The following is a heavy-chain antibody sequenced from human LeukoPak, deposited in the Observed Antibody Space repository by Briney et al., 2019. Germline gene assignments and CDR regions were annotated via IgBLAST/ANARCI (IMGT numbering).Heavy chain of an antibody. CDR2: IYHSGST. CDR1: GGSISSSNW. CDR3: ARDRGAYYDSSGYDFDY. D-gene: IGHD3-22*01. J-gene: IGHJ4*02. V-gene: IGHV4-4*02. Sequence: SETLSLTCAVSGGSISSSNWWSWVRQPPGKGLEWTGEIYHSGSTNYNPSLKSRVTISVDKSKNQFSLKLSSVTAADTAVYYCARDRGAYYDSSGYDFDYWGQGTLVTVSS.